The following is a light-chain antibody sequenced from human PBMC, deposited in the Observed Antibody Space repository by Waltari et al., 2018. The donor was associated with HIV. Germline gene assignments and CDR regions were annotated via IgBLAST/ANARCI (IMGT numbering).Light chain of an antibody. V-gene: IGKV1-5*03. CDR3: QQYNSDFT. CDR1: LNLVSW. Sequence: IQMAQSPSTLSASVGDTVTMTCRASLNLVSWLAWYQQKPGRAPKVLIYKASTLESGVPSRFSGSGSGTEFTLTISSLQADDCATYYGQQYNSDFTSGPGTRVEIK. J-gene: IGKJ2*01. CDR2: KAS.